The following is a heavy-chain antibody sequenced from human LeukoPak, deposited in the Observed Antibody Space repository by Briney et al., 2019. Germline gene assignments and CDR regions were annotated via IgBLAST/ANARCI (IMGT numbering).Heavy chain of an antibody. J-gene: IGHJ5*02. CDR1: GYTFTSYD. CDR3: AREGEYYYGSGSHNWFDP. CDR2: MNPNSGNT. Sequence: ASVNVSCKASGYTFTSYDINWVRQATGQGLEWMGWMNPNSGNTGYAQKFQGRVTMTRNTSISTAYMELSSLRSEDTAVCYCAREGEYYYGSGSHNWFDPWGQGTLVTVSS. V-gene: IGHV1-8*02. D-gene: IGHD3-10*01.